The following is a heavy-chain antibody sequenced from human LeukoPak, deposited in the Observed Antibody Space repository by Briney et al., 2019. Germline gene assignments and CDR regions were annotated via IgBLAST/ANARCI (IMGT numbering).Heavy chain of an antibody. V-gene: IGHV3-66*01. Sequence: GGSLRLSCAASGFTFSSYAMSWVRQAPGKGLEWVSVIYSGGSTYYADSVKGRFTISRDNSKNTLYLQMNSLRAEDTAVYYCASEYYYDTSAFDPWGQGTLVTVSS. J-gene: IGHJ5*02. D-gene: IGHD3-22*01. CDR3: ASEYYYDTSAFDP. CDR1: GFTFSSYA. CDR2: IYSGGST.